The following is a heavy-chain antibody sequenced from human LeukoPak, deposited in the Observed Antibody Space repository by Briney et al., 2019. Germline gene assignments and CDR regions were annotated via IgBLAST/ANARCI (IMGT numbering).Heavy chain of an antibody. CDR3: ARGHYDVLAASYKWIPDF. CDR2: ITSGGDYI. Sequence: GGSLRLSCAASGFTFNTFNMNWVRQAPGTGLEWVSSITSGGDYIYYADSVKGRFTTSRDNAKNSLSLQLNSLRVEDTAVYYCARGHYDVLAASYKWIPDFWGQGTLVTVSS. J-gene: IGHJ4*02. V-gene: IGHV3-21*01. CDR1: GFTFNTFN. D-gene: IGHD3-9*01.